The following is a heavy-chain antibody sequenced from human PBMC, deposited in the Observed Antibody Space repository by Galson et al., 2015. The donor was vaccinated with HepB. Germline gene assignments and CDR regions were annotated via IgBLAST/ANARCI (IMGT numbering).Heavy chain of an antibody. CDR2: ISSSGSYT. CDR3: ARGGGGSSWYFDY. D-gene: IGHD6-13*01. Sequence: SLRLSCAASGFTFSDYYMSWIRQAPGKGLGWVSYISSSGSYTNYVDSAKGRFTISRDNAKNSLYLQMNSLRAEDTAVYYCARGGGGSSWYFDYWGQGTLVTVSS. V-gene: IGHV3-11*05. J-gene: IGHJ4*02. CDR1: GFTFSDYY.